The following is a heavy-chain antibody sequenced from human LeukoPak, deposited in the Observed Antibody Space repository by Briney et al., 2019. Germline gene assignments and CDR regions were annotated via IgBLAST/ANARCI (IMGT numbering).Heavy chain of an antibody. CDR3: AKDPGYNWFDP. CDR2: INSEGSSA. CDR1: GFTFSSYW. J-gene: IGHJ5*02. D-gene: IGHD7-27*01. Sequence: PGGSLRLSCAASGFTFSSYWMHWVRQAPGKGLVWVSRINSEGSSATYADSVKGRFTISRDNANNTLYLQMNSLRAEDTAVYYCAKDPGYNWFDPWGQGTLVTVSS. V-gene: IGHV3-74*01.